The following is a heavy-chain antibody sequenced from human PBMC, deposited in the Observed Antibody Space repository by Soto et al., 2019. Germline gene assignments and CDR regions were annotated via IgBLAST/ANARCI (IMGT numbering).Heavy chain of an antibody. J-gene: IGHJ4*02. CDR1: GGSISSSNW. CDR2: IYHSGST. CDR3: AARTLTMIVVGGDY. D-gene: IGHD3-22*01. Sequence: PSETLSLTCAVSGGSISSSNWWSWVRQPPGKGLEWIGEIYHSGSTNYNPSLKSRVTISVDKSKNQFSLKLSSVTAADTAVYYCAARTLTMIVVGGDYWGQGTLVTVSS. V-gene: IGHV4-4*02.